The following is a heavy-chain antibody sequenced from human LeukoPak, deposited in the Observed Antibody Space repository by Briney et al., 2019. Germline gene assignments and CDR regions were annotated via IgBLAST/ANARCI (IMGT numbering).Heavy chain of an antibody. CDR2: IRYDGSNE. D-gene: IGHD3-22*01. J-gene: IGHJ4*02. Sequence: PGRSLRLSCAASGFTFSSYGIHWVRQAPGKGLEWVAFIRYDGSNEYYADSVKGRFTISRDNSRNTLYLQMNSLRAEDTAVYYCAKDVRRYYYDSSTHNYFDYWGQGTLVTVSS. CDR1: GFTFSSYG. CDR3: AKDVRRYYYDSSTHNYFDY. V-gene: IGHV3-30*02.